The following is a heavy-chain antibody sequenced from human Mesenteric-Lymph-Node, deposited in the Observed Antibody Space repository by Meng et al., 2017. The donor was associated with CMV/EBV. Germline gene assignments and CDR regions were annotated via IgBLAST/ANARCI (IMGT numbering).Heavy chain of an antibody. J-gene: IGHJ6*02. D-gene: IGHD3-3*01. V-gene: IGHV4-39*07. CDR2: IYYSGST. CDR3: ARDLAENEWLHYYYYDMDV. Sequence: SETLSLTCTVSGGSISSSSYYWGWIRQPPGEGLEWIGSIYYSGSTHYNPSLKNRVTISLDTSTNQFSLKLTSVAAADTAVYYCARDLAENEWLHYYYYDMDVWGQGTTVTVSS. CDR1: GGSISSSSYY.